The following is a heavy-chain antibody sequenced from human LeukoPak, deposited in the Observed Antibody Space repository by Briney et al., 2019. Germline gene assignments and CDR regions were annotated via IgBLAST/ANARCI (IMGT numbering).Heavy chain of an antibody. D-gene: IGHD6-13*01. V-gene: IGHV3-21*01. Sequence: GGSLRLSCAASGFTFSSYSMNWVRQAPGKGLEWVSSISSSSSYIYYADSVKGRFTISRDNAKNSLYLQMNSLRAEDTAVYYSATTAAAGTIGYYYGMDVWGQGTTVTVSS. CDR2: ISSSSSYI. CDR1: GFTFSSYS. J-gene: IGHJ6*02. CDR3: ATTAAAGTIGYYYGMDV.